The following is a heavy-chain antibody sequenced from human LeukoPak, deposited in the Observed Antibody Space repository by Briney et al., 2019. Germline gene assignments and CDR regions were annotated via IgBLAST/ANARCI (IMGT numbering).Heavy chain of an antibody. CDR3: ARDSSRYSSSWCLSY. Sequence: GRSLRLSCAASGFTFSSYAMHWVRQAPGKRLEWVAVISYDGSNKYYADSVKGRFTISRDNSKNTLYLQMNSLRAEDTAVYYCARDSSRYSSSWCLSYWGQGTLVTVSS. D-gene: IGHD6-13*01. CDR1: GFTFSSYA. V-gene: IGHV3-30*04. CDR2: ISYDGSNK. J-gene: IGHJ4*02.